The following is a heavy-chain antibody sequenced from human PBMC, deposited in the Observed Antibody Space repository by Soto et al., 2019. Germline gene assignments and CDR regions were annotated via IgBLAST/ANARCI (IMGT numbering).Heavy chain of an antibody. Sequence: QVQLVQSGAEVKKPGSSVKVSCKASGGTFSSYTISWVRQAPGQGLEWMGRIIPILGIANSAQKFQGRVTITADKSTSTAYMELSSLRSEDTAVYYCARSLYYYGSGSYYQFDYWGQGTLVTVSS. D-gene: IGHD3-10*01. CDR1: GGTFSSYT. CDR2: IIPILGIA. V-gene: IGHV1-69*02. CDR3: ARSLYYYGSGSYYQFDY. J-gene: IGHJ4*02.